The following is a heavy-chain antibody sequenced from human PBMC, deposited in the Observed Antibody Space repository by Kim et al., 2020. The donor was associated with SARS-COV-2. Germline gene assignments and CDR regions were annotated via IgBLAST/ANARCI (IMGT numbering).Heavy chain of an antibody. D-gene: IGHD3-10*01. Sequence: YAKKFQGRVTITADESTSTAYMELSSLRSEDTAVYYCARAPLLWVNWFDPWGQGTLVTVSS. V-gene: IGHV1-69*01. J-gene: IGHJ5*02. CDR3: ARAPLLWVNWFDP.